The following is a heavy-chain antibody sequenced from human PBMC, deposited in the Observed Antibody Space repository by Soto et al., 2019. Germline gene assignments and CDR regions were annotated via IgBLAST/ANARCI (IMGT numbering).Heavy chain of an antibody. V-gene: IGHV1-8*01. D-gene: IGHD6-13*01. CDR1: GYTFTSYD. J-gene: IGHJ6*02. CDR2: MNPNSGNT. CDR3: ARADVGAAGIWTQYYYYYYGMDV. Sequence: RASVKVSCKASGYTFTSYDINWVRQATGQGLEWMGWMNPNSGNTGYAQKFQGRVTMTRNTSISTAYMELSSLRSEDTAVYYCARADVGAAGIWTQYYYYYYGMDVWGQGTAVTVSS.